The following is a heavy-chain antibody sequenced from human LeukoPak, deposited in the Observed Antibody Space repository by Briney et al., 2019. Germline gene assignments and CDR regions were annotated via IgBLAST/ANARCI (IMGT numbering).Heavy chain of an antibody. CDR1: GFTFRSYN. J-gene: IGHJ4*02. D-gene: IGHD4-17*01. V-gene: IGHV3-21*01. CDR2: ISTSSSYI. CDR3: ARDLYGDYYFDY. Sequence: GGSLRLSCAASGFTFRSYNMNWVRQAPGKGLEWVSSISTSSSYIYYADSMKGRFTISRDNAKNSLYLQMNSLRAEDTAVYYCARDLYGDYYFDYWGQGTLVTVSS.